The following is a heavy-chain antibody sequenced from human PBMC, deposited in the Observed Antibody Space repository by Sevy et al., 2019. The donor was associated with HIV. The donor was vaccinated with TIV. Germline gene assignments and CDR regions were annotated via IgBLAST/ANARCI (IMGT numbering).Heavy chain of an antibody. Sequence: ASVKVSCKASGYTFTNYGISWVRQAPGQGLEWMGWISTHNGDTNYAQKLQGRVTMTTDTSTSTANMELRSLRSDDTAVYYCARRIYYDSSAYYWWFDPWGQGTLVTVSS. J-gene: IGHJ5*02. D-gene: IGHD3-22*01. CDR3: ARRIYYDSSAYYWWFDP. CDR2: ISTHNGDT. CDR1: GYTFTNYG. V-gene: IGHV1-18*01.